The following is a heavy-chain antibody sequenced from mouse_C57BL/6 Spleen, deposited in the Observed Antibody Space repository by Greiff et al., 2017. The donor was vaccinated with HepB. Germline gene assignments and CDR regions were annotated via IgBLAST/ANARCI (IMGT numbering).Heavy chain of an antibody. CDR3: VRGTAQAPFDY. D-gene: IGHD3-2*02. J-gene: IGHJ2*01. CDR2: IRSKSNNYAT. V-gene: IGHV10-1*01. CDR1: GFSFNTYA. Sequence: GGGLVQPKGSLKLSCAASGFSFNTYAMNWVRQAPGKGLEWVARIRSKSNNYATYYADSVKDRFTISRDDSESMLYLQMNNLKTEDTAMYYCVRGTAQAPFDYWGQGTTLTVSS.